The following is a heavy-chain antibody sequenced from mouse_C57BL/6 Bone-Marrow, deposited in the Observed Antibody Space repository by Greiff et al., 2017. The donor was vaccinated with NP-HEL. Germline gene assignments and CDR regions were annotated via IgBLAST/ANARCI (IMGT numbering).Heavy chain of an antibody. J-gene: IGHJ2*01. V-gene: IGHV1-50*01. CDR1: GYTFTSYW. CDR3: ARGGDYDDFDY. CDR2: IDPSDSYT. Sequence: QVQLQQPGAELVKPGASVKLSCKASGYTFTSYWMQWVKQRPGQGLEWIGEIDPSDSYTNYNQKFKGKATLTVDTSSSTAYMQLSSLTSEDSAFYYCARGGDYDDFDYWGQGTTLTVSS. D-gene: IGHD2-4*01.